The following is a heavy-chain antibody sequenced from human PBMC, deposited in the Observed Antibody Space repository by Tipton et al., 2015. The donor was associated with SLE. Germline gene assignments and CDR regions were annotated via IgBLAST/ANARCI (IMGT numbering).Heavy chain of an antibody. CDR3: ARRLSAYDKKCFDL. CDR2: IYYSGST. D-gene: IGHD3-22*01. Sequence: GLVKPSETLSLICAVSGYSISSGFHWGWIRQPPGKGLEWIGYIYYSGSTYYNPSLKSRVTISVDTSKNQFSLKLSSVTAADTAVYYCARRLSAYDKKCFDLWGRGTLGTVPS. CDR1: GYSISSGFH. V-gene: IGHV4-38-2*01. J-gene: IGHJ2*01.